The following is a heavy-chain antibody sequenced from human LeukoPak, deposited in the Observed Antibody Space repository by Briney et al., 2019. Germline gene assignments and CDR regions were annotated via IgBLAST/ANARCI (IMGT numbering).Heavy chain of an antibody. CDR1: GFTFSDYY. CDR2: ISSSGSTI. V-gene: IGHV3-11*01. Sequence: GGSLRLSCAASGFTFSDYYMSWIRQAPGKGLEWVSYISSSGSTIYYADSVKGRFTISRDNAKNSLYLQMNSLRAEDTALYYCARHRDTYYYDSSGSKRPFDYWGQGTLVTVSS. D-gene: IGHD3-22*01. CDR3: ARHRDTYYYDSSGSKRPFDY. J-gene: IGHJ4*02.